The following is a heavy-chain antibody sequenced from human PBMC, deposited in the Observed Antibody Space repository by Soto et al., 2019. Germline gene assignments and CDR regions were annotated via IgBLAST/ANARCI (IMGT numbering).Heavy chain of an antibody. Sequence: SETLSLTCTVSGGSISSYYWSWIRQPPGKGLEWIGYIYYSGSTNYNPSLKSRVTISVDTSKNQFSLKLSSVTAADTAVYYCARQGHIYSSRGTPSRTVGYYYYMDVWGKGTTVTVSS. CDR1: GGSISSYY. V-gene: IGHV4-59*08. D-gene: IGHD6-13*01. J-gene: IGHJ6*03. CDR2: IYYSGST. CDR3: ARQGHIYSSRGTPSRTVGYYYYMDV.